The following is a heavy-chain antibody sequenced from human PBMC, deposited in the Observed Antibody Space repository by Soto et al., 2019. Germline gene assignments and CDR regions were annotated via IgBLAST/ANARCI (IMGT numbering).Heavy chain of an antibody. CDR3: RRSFLSCPDY. D-gene: IGHD3-3*01. V-gene: IGHV3-49*04. J-gene: IGHJ4*02. Sequence: PGGSLRLSCTVSGFTFRNYAVNWARQAPGKGLECVGFIRSKAYGEIPEYAASVKGRLTIFRDDSKAIAYLQMNSLKTEDTAVYYCRRSFLSCPDYWGQGTLATVSS. CDR2: IRSKAYGEIP. CDR1: GFTFRNYA.